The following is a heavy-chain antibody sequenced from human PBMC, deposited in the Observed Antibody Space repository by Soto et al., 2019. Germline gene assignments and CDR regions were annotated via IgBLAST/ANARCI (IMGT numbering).Heavy chain of an antibody. D-gene: IGHD4-17*01. CDR2: IRSKANSYAT. Sequence: EVQLVESGGGLVQPGGSLKLSCAASGFTFSGSAMHWVRQASGKGLEWVGRIRSKANSYATAYAASVKGSFTISRDDSKDTAYLQMNSLKNEDTAVYYCTRRSGDYDYWGQGTLVTVSS. CDR1: GFTFSGSA. J-gene: IGHJ4*02. CDR3: TRRSGDYDY. V-gene: IGHV3-73*02.